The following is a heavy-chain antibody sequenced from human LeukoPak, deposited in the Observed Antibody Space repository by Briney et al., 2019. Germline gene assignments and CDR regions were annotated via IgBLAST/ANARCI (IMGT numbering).Heavy chain of an antibody. V-gene: IGHV1-8*01. J-gene: IGHJ4*02. CDR3: ARVWVIHGTARAEKYFDS. Sequence: GASVKVSCKASGYTFTNYDITWVRQATGQGLEWMGWMSPNSGYTGYAQKFQGRVTFTRDTSISTAYMELSSLRSEDTAVYYCARVWVIHGTARAEKYFDSWGQGTLVTVSS. CDR2: MSPNSGYT. CDR1: GYTFTNYD. D-gene: IGHD1-7*01.